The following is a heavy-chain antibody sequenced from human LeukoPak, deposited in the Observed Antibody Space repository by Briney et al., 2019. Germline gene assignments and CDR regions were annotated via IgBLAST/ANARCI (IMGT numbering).Heavy chain of an antibody. Sequence: PSQTLSLTCTVSGGSISSGGYYWSWIRQPPGKGLEWIGYIYHSGSTYYNPSLKSRVTISVDRSKNQFSLKLSSVTAADTAVYYCARDSHVDTAMVTRRSDAFDIWGQGTMVTVSS. CDR2: IYHSGST. J-gene: IGHJ3*02. D-gene: IGHD5-18*01. CDR3: ARDSHVDTAMVTRRSDAFDI. CDR1: GGSISSGGYY. V-gene: IGHV4-30-2*01.